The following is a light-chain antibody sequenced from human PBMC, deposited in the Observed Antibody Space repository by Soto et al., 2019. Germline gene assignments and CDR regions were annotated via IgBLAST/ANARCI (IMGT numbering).Light chain of an antibody. V-gene: IGKV3D-20*02. Sequence: EIVLTQSPGTLSLSPGERATLSCRASQSVSSSYLAWYQQKPGQAPRLLIYGASNRATGIPARFNGSGSGTDFTLTISSLEPEDFAVYYCQQRSNWPPITFGQGTRLEIK. CDR2: GAS. CDR3: QQRSNWPPIT. J-gene: IGKJ5*01. CDR1: QSVSSSY.